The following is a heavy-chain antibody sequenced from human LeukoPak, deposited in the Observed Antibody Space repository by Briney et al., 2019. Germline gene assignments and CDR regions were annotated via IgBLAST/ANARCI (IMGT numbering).Heavy chain of an antibody. V-gene: IGHV3-30*03. CDR3: ARAVAGTWEDY. CDR1: GFTFSSYG. D-gene: IGHD6-19*01. J-gene: IGHJ4*02. Sequence: PGGSLRLSCAASGFTFSSYGMHWVRQAPGKGLEWVAVISYDGSNKYYADSVKGRFTISRDNSKNTLYLQMNSLRAEDTAVYYCARAVAGTWEDYWGQGTLVTVSS. CDR2: ISYDGSNK.